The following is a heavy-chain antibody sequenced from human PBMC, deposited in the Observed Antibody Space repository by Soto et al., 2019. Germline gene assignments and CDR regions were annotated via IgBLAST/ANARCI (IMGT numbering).Heavy chain of an antibody. D-gene: IGHD2-15*01. Sequence: PGGSLRLSCAASGFTFSSYAMHWVRQAPGKGLEWVAVISYDGSNKYYADSVKGRFTISRDNSKNTLYLQMNSLRAEDTAVYYCARDDGSGYCSGGSCDTIYWGQGTLVTVSS. CDR2: ISYDGSNK. CDR3: ARDDGSGYCSGGSCDTIY. V-gene: IGHV3-30-3*01. CDR1: GFTFSSYA. J-gene: IGHJ4*02.